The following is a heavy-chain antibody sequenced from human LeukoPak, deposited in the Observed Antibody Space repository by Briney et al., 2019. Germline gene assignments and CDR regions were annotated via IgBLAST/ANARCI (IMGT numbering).Heavy chain of an antibody. V-gene: IGHV4-59*08. Sequence: PSETLSLTCTGSRGSLRNYYLHWMRQPPGKGLEWIGYIYYSGRTNHYPSPKRRGTMSVDTTKNQFSLKLSSVTAADTAVYYCSRHGDSSGYYYYFDYWGQGTLVTASS. CDR2: IYYSGRT. CDR3: SRHGDSSGYYYYFDY. D-gene: IGHD3-22*01. CDR1: RGSLRNYY. J-gene: IGHJ4*02.